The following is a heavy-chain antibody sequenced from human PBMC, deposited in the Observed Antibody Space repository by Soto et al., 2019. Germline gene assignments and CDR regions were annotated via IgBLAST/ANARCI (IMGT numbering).Heavy chain of an antibody. V-gene: IGHV4-39*01. J-gene: IGHJ4*02. CDR1: GGSIISTSYY. CDR2: IYNSGRT. D-gene: IGHD4-17*01. Sequence: SETLSLTCTVSGGSIISTSYYWGWIRQPPGKGLEWIGSIYNSGRTYYNPSLKSRVTISVDTYKNQFSLKLSSVTAEDTAVYYCASRGLNGDPFDYWGQGTLVTVSS. CDR3: ASRGLNGDPFDY.